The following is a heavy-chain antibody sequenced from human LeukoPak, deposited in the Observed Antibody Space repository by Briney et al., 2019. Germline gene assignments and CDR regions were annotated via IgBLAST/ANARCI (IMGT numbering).Heavy chain of an antibody. CDR2: INHSGST. CDR3: ATPMYDF. CDR1: GGSFSDYY. V-gene: IGHV4-34*01. D-gene: IGHD2/OR15-2a*01. J-gene: IGHJ4*02. Sequence: SETLSLTCAVFGGSFSDYYWSWIRQPPGKGLEWIGEINHSGSTNYHPSLKSRVTISVDTSRNQFPLKLNSVTAADTAFYYCATPMYDFWSQGTLVTVSS.